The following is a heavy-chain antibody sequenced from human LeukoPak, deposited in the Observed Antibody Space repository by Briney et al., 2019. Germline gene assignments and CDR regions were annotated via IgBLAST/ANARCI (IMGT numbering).Heavy chain of an antibody. D-gene: IGHD6-6*01. Sequence: EPSETLSLTCTVSGGSISSSSYYWGWIRQPPGKGLEWIGSIYYSGSTYYNPSLKSRVTISVDTSKNQFSLKLSSVTAADTAVYYCARHSSSSAVDYWGQGTLVTVSS. CDR2: IYYSGST. J-gene: IGHJ4*02. CDR3: ARHSSSSAVDY. V-gene: IGHV4-39*01. CDR1: GGSISSSSYY.